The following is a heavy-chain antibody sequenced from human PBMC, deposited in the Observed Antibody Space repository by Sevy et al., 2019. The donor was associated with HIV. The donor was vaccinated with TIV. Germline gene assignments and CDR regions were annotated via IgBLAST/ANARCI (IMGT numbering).Heavy chain of an antibody. V-gene: IGHV3-13*01. CDR1: GFTLSSYD. J-gene: IGHJ6*02. D-gene: IGHD3-10*01. Sequence: GESLKISCAASGFTLSSYDIHWVRQATGKGLEWVSVIRTAGDTHYPDSVKGRFTISRENVKNSLYLQMNSLRAGDTAVYYCAREVPGSLYGMDVWGQGTTVTVSS. CDR2: IRTAGDT. CDR3: AREVPGSLYGMDV.